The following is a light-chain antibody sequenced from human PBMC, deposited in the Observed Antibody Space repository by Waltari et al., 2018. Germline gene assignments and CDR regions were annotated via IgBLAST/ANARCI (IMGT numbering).Light chain of an antibody. Sequence: DIQMTQSPSSLSASVGDRVTITCQASQDISNYLNWYQQKPGKAPKRLSHDASNLETGVPSRFSGSGSGTDFTFTISRLQPEDIATYYCQQYDNLPLTFGGGTKVEIK. CDR1: QDISNY. V-gene: IGKV1-33*01. CDR2: DAS. CDR3: QQYDNLPLT. J-gene: IGKJ4*01.